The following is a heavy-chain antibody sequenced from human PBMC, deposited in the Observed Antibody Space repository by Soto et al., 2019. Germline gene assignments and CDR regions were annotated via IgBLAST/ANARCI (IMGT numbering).Heavy chain of an antibody. J-gene: IGHJ4*02. CDR1: GGSISSGGYY. Sequence: QVQLQESGPGLVKPSQTLSLTCTVSGGSISSGGYYWSWIRQHPGKGLEWLGYIYYSGSTYYNPYPQRRVTISVDTLKNQVTLKLGSVTDADSGQNYCARGVYYYGSGSDVGSGNLYYFDYWGQGTLVTVSS. V-gene: IGHV4-31*03. CDR3: ARGVYYYGSGSDVGSGNLYYFDY. CDR2: IYYSGST. D-gene: IGHD3-10*01.